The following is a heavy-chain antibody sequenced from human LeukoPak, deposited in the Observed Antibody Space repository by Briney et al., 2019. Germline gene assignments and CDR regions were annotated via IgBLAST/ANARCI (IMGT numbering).Heavy chain of an antibody. Sequence: PGASLRLSCAASGFTFSNYAMRWVRQAPGKGLEWVSAVSGRDTSTYYADSVKGRFTISRDNSKNTLYLQMNSLSAEDTAIYYCAKWGDYDVLTGYYDSDYWGQGTLVTVSS. CDR2: VSGRDTST. V-gene: IGHV3-23*01. CDR1: GFTFSNYA. CDR3: AKWGDYDVLTGYYDSDY. D-gene: IGHD3-9*01. J-gene: IGHJ4*02.